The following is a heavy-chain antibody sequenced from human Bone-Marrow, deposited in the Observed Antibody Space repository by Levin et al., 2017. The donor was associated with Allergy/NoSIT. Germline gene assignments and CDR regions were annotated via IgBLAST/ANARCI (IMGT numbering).Heavy chain of an antibody. CDR2: INHSGST. CDR3: ARGLGGSGTLSPHFDY. J-gene: IGHJ4*02. CDR1: GGSFSGYY. D-gene: IGHD3-10*01. Sequence: GSLRLSCAVYGGSFSGYYWSWIRQPPGKGLEWIGEINHSGSTNYNPSLKSRVTISVDTSKNQFSLKLSSVTAADTAVYYCARGLGGSGTLSPHFDYWGQGTLVTVSS. V-gene: IGHV4-34*01.